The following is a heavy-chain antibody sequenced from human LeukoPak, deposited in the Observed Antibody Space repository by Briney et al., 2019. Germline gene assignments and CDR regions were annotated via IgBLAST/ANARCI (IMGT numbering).Heavy chain of an antibody. V-gene: IGHV3-7*01. J-gene: IGHJ3*02. CDR2: IKQDGSEK. CDR1: GFTFSSYG. CDR3: ASRGPDAFDI. Sequence: GGSLRLSCAASGFTFSSYGMHWVRQAPGKGLEWVANIKQDGSEKYYVDSVKGRFTISRDNAKNSLYLQMNSLRAEDTAVYYCASRGPDAFDIWGQGTMVTVSS. D-gene: IGHD3-10*01.